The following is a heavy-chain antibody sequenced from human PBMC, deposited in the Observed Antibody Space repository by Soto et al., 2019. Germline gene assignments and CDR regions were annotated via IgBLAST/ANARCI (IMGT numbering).Heavy chain of an antibody. CDR2: IFSNDEK. CDR1: GFLLSNARMG. CDR3: ARADDFWSGYQDHAFDI. Sequence: QVTLKESGPVLVKPTETLTLTCTVSGFLLSNARMGVSWIRQPPGKALEWLAHIFSNDEKSYSTSLKSRLTISKDTSKSQVVLTMTNMDPVDTATYYCARADDFWSGYQDHAFDIWGQGTMVTVSS. J-gene: IGHJ3*02. D-gene: IGHD3-3*01. V-gene: IGHV2-26*01.